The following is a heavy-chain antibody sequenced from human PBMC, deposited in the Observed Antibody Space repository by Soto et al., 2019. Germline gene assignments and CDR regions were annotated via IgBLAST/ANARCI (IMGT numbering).Heavy chain of an antibody. D-gene: IGHD3-3*01. CDR2: IWYDGSNK. CDR3: ARDISSAGSGYYNY. Sequence: HVQLVESGGGVVQPGRSLRLSCAASGFTFSSYGMHWVRQAPGKGLEWVAVIWYDGSNKYYADSVKGRFTISRDNSKNTLYLQMNSLRAEDTAVYYCARDISSAGSGYYNYWGQGTLVTVSS. CDR1: GFTFSSYG. V-gene: IGHV3-33*01. J-gene: IGHJ4*02.